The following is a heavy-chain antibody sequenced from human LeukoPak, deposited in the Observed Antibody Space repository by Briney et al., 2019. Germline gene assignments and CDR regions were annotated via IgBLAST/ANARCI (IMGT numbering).Heavy chain of an antibody. V-gene: IGHV3-7*01. J-gene: IGHJ6*03. CDR1: GFTFTEYW. CDR2: IKQDGSEV. Sequence: PGGSLGLSCAASGFTFTEYWMTWVRQAPGQRLEWVANIKQDGSEVYYVDSVEGRFTISRDNTKNSVYLQMNSLGVEDTAVYYCAREAYCGGPSCFAVSYMDVWGEGTTVTVSS. D-gene: IGHD2-21*01. CDR3: AREAYCGGPSCFAVSYMDV.